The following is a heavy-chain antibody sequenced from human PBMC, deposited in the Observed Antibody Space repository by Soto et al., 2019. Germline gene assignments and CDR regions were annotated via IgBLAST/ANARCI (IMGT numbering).Heavy chain of an antibody. V-gene: IGHV3-7*01. CDR2: IKKDGSEK. D-gene: IGHD3-3*01. Sequence: EVQLVESGGGLVQPGGSLRLSCAASGFTFSSYWMSWVRQPPGKGLEWVANIKKDGSEKYYVDSVKGRFTISRDNGKNTLYLQMNSLRAEDTAVYYCARDGVYDFWSRYSYYYYYYMDVWGKGTTVTVSS. J-gene: IGHJ6*03. CDR1: GFTFSSYW. CDR3: ARDGVYDFWSRYSYYYYYYMDV.